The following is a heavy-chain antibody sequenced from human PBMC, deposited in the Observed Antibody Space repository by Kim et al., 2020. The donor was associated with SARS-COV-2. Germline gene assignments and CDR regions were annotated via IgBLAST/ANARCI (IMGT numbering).Heavy chain of an antibody. CDR1: GWSFSDYN. Sequence: SETLSLTCAVYGWSFSDYNWSWIRQPPGTGLEWIGEINHSGSTNVSPSLKSRITISVDTSKSQFSLRLKSMTATDTAVYYCARGRAGVVPAPVLGLGPLFDYYAMHVWGRGTPVAVPS. CDR3: ARGRAGVVPAPVLGLGPLFDYYAMHV. D-gene: IGHD2-2*01. CDR2: INHSGST. V-gene: IGHV4-34*01. J-gene: IGHJ6*01.